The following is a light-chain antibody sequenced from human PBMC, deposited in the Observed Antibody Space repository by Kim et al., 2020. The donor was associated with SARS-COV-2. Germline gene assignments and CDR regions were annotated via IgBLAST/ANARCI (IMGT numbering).Light chain of an antibody. J-gene: IGKJ1*01. CDR3: QQYDTYWT. V-gene: IGKV1-5*03. Sequence: SASLADRFTITCRASQSIGSWLAWYQQKPGKAPKLLIYQASRLESGVPSRFSGSGSGTEFTLTISSLQPDDFATYYCQQYDTYWTFGQGTKVDIK. CDR1: QSIGSW. CDR2: QAS.